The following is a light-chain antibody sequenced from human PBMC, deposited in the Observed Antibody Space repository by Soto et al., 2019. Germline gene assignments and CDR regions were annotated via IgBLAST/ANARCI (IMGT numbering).Light chain of an antibody. J-gene: IGKJ1*01. V-gene: IGKV3-20*01. CDR1: QSVTYNF. CDR3: QQYGSAPWT. CDR2: GAS. Sequence: EIVLTQSPGTLSLSPGERATLSCRASQSVTYNFLGWYKQKPGQAPRLLIYGASSRATGIPDRFSGSGSGTDFTLTISRLEPEDFAVYYCQQYGSAPWTFGQGTRVEIK.